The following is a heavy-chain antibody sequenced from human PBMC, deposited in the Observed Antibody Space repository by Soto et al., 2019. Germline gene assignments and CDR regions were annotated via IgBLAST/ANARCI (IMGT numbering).Heavy chain of an antibody. V-gene: IGHV4-39*01. CDR1: RGSISSSSYY. D-gene: IGHD3-10*01. Sequence: AATLSLTCTLSRGSISSSSYYWGWIRQPPGKGLGWIGSIYYGGSTYYNPSRKSRVTIAVDTSKNHFSLKLSSVTAADTAVFFCVGMVRGVIAGGYFDYWGQGTLVTVSS. J-gene: IGHJ4*02. CDR3: VGMVRGVIAGGYFDY. CDR2: IYYGGST.